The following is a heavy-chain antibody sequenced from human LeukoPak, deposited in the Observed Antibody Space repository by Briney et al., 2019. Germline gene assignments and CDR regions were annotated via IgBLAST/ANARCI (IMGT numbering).Heavy chain of an antibody. J-gene: IGHJ5*02. Sequence: PSETLSLTCTVSGGSISSSSYYWGWIRQPPGKGLEWIGSIYYSGSTYSNSSLKSRVTISVDTSKDQFSLKLSSVTAADTAVYYCARGAAAGPSRFDPWGQGTLVTVSS. CDR3: ARGAAAGPSRFDP. D-gene: IGHD6-13*01. CDR2: IYYSGST. V-gene: IGHV4-39*01. CDR1: GGSISSSSYY.